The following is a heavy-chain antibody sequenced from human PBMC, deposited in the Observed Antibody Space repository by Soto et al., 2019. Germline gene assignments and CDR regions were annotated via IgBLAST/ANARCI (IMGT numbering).Heavy chain of an antibody. CDR2: IKSKVDGGTT. CDR3: WTGGYYFDY. Sequence: GGSLRLSCEGSGFTFSNAWMNWVRQAPGKGLEWVGRIKSKVDGGTTEYAAPVKGRLTISRDDSKNTVSLQVNSLKTEDTGVYYCWTGGYYFDYWGQGTLVTVSS. D-gene: IGHD3-10*01. V-gene: IGHV3-15*07. CDR1: GFTFSNAW. J-gene: IGHJ4*02.